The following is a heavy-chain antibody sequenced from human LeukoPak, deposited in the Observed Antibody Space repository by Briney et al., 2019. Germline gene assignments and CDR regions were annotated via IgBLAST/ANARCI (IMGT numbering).Heavy chain of an antibody. J-gene: IGHJ6*02. CDR1: GFTFSSYG. Sequence: PGGSLRLSCAASGFTFSSYGMHWVRQAPGKGLEWVAVISYDGSNKYYADSVKGRFTISRDNSKNTLYLQMNSLRAEDTAVYYCAKGDYGDYNYYYGMDVWGQGTTVTVSS. CDR3: AKGDYGDYNYYYGMDV. CDR2: ISYDGSNK. D-gene: IGHD4-17*01. V-gene: IGHV3-30*18.